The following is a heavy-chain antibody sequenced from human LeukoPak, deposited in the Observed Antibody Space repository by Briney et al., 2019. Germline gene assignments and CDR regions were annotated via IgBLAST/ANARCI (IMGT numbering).Heavy chain of an antibody. V-gene: IGHV3-30*18. CDR2: ISYDGSNK. D-gene: IGHD3-3*01. CDR3: AEGISITIFGAWDY. J-gene: IGHJ4*02. Sequence: GGSLRLSCAASGFTFSSYGMHWVRQAPGKGLEWVAVISYDGSNKYYADSVKGRFTISRDNSKNTLYLQMNSLRAEDTAVYYCAEGISITIFGAWDYWGQGTLVTVSS. CDR1: GFTFSSYG.